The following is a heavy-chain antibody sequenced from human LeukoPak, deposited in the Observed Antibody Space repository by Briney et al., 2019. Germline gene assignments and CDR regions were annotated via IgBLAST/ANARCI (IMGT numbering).Heavy chain of an antibody. D-gene: IGHD2-15*01. CDR1: GGSISSSSYY. CDR3: ARGYSDPDAFDI. V-gene: IGHV4-39*07. J-gene: IGHJ3*02. Sequence: KPSETLSLTCTVSGGSISSSSYYWGWIRQPPGKGLEWIGSIYYSGSTYYNPSLKSRVTISVDTSKNQFSLKLSSVTAADTAVYYCARGYSDPDAFDIWGQGTMVTVSS. CDR2: IYYSGST.